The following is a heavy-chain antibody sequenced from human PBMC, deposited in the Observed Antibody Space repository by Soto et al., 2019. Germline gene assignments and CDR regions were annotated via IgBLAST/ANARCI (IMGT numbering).Heavy chain of an antibody. CDR2: INAGNGNT. Sequence: ASVKVSCKASGYTFTSYAMHWVRQAPGQRLEWTGWINAGNGNTKYSQKFQGRVTITRDTSASTAYMELSSLRSEDTAVYYCARKKVGAMDWFDPWGQGTLVTVSS. J-gene: IGHJ5*02. CDR3: ARKKVGAMDWFDP. D-gene: IGHD1-26*01. V-gene: IGHV1-3*01. CDR1: GYTFTSYA.